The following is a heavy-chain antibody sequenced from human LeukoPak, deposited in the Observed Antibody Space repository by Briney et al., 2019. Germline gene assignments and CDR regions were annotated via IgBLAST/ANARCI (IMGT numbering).Heavy chain of an antibody. CDR3: ARDVDYDDEGGFYY. D-gene: IGHD4-17*01. V-gene: IGHV3-30*04. Sequence: GGSLRLSCVASGFTFSSYSMHWVGQAPGKGLEWVTYISKDGSNKYYIDSVKGRFTISRDNSNNTLYLQMNSLRAEDTAFYYCARDVDYDDEGGFYYWGQGTLVTVSS. J-gene: IGHJ4*02. CDR2: ISKDGSNK. CDR1: GFTFSSYS.